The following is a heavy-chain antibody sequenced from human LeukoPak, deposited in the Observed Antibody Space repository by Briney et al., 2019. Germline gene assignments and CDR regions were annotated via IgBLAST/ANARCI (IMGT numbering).Heavy chain of an antibody. CDR2: ISSSSSYI. CDR1: GFTFSSYV. D-gene: IGHD3-16*01. Sequence: PGGSLRLSCAASGFTFSSYVMNWVRQAPGKGLEWVSSISSSSSYIYYADSVKGRFTISRDNAKNSLYLQMNSLRAEDTAVYHCARAAYSYGPRGFDYWGQGILVTVSS. J-gene: IGHJ4*02. V-gene: IGHV3-21*01. CDR3: ARAAYSYGPRGFDY.